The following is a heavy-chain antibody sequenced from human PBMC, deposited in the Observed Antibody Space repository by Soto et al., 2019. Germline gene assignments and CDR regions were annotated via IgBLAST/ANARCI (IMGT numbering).Heavy chain of an antibody. J-gene: IGHJ6*02. V-gene: IGHV5-10-1*01. Sequence: PGESLKISCKASGHSLTSFWITWVRQMPGKGLEWMGRIDPADSYTNYSPSFQGHVTMSADKSTRTAFLQWSSLRASDSAMYYCAGPGTYASYGMEVWGQGTTVTVSS. CDR1: GHSLTSFW. D-gene: IGHD3-16*01. CDR2: IDPADSYT. CDR3: AGPGTYASYGMEV.